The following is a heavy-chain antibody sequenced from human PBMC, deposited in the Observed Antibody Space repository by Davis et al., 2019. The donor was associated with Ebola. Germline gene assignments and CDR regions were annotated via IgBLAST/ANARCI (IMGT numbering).Heavy chain of an antibody. CDR1: GGSFSGYY. J-gene: IGHJ6*02. CDR2: INHSGST. V-gene: IGHV4-34*01. D-gene: IGHD2-2*01. CDR3: ARLRRYCSSTSCYYYYDMDV. Sequence: SETLSLTCAVYGGSFSGYYWSWIRQPPGKGLEWIGEINHSGSTNYKPSLKSRVTISVDTSKNQFSLKLSSVTAADTAVYYCARLRRYCSSTSCYYYYDMDVWGQGTTVTVSS.